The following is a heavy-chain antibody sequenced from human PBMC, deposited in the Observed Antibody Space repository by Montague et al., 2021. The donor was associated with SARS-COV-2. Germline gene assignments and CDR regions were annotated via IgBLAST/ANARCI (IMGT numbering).Heavy chain of an antibody. Sequence: SETLSLTCTVSGGSISGYYWSWIRQPPGKGLEWIGYIYHSGNTNYNPSLKSRVSISADTSKNQFSLRLSSVTAADTAVYFCAREYRIVLWQTNWYFGLWGRGTLVTVSS. CDR2: IYHSGNT. V-gene: IGHV4-59*01. CDR3: AREYRIVLWQTNWYFGL. J-gene: IGHJ2*01. CDR1: GGSISGYY. D-gene: IGHD2/OR15-2a*01.